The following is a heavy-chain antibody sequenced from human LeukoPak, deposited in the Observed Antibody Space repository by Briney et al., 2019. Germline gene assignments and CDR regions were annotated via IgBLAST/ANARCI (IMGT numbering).Heavy chain of an antibody. CDR1: GVAFTSYG. Sequence: GVSLGLSCAAPGVAFTSYGMHWVRQASGMGLVWVSRINSDGSSATYADSVKGRFTISRDNAKNTLYLQVKSLRAEDTAVYYCARGRYYLDYWGQGTLVAVSS. J-gene: IGHJ4*02. CDR2: INSDGSSA. V-gene: IGHV3-74*01. CDR3: ARGRYYLDY.